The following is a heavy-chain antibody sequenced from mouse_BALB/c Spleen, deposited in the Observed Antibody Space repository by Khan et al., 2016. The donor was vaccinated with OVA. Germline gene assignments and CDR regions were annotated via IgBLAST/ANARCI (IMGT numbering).Heavy chain of an antibody. V-gene: IGHV1-77*01. J-gene: IGHJ3*01. CDR3: ARSGTGSFRY. CDR1: GYTFSDYY. D-gene: IGHD4-1*01. Sequence: QVQLQQSGAELARPGASVKLSCKASGYTFSDYYINWVKQRTGQGLEWIGEIYPGRGNTYYNEKFKGKATLTADKSSSTAYMQFSSLTSEDSAVYFCARSGTGSFRYWGQGTLVTVSA. CDR2: IYPGRGNT.